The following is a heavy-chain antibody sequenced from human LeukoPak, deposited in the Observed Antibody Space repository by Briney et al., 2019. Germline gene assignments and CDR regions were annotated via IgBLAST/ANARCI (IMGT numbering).Heavy chain of an antibody. J-gene: IGHJ4*02. D-gene: IGHD3-22*01. CDR1: GYTLTDNH. Sequence: GASVKVSCKASGYTLTDNHLYWVRQAPGQGLEWMGGIIPIFGTANYAQKFQGRVTITADESTSTAYMELSSLRSEDTAVYYCARLTTEYYYDSSGYSPFDYWGQGTLVTVSS. CDR3: ARLTTEYYYDSSGYSPFDY. V-gene: IGHV1-69*13. CDR2: IIPIFGTA.